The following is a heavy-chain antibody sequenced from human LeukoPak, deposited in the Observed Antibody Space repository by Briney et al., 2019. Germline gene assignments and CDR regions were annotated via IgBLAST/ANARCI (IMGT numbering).Heavy chain of an antibody. Sequence: GGSLRLSCAASGFTFNNFAMHWVRQAPGKGLEWVTVISYDGRTKFYADSVRGRFTISRDNSQNTLYLQMDDLRAEDTAVYYCARDYSSGWYPDYWGQGTLVTVSS. CDR3: ARDYSSGWYPDY. J-gene: IGHJ4*02. V-gene: IGHV3-30*04. D-gene: IGHD6-19*01. CDR1: GFTFNNFA. CDR2: ISYDGRTK.